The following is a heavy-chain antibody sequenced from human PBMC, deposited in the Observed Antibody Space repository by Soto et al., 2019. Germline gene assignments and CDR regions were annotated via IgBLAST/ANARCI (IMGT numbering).Heavy chain of an antibody. J-gene: IGHJ5*02. Sequence: GGSLRLSCAASGFTFSSYAMSWVRQAPGKGLEWVSAISGSGGSTYYADSVKGRFTISRDNSKNTLYLQMNSLRAEDTAVYYCATAYILTGYYTWFDPWGQGTLVTVSS. V-gene: IGHV3-23*01. CDR3: ATAYILTGYYTWFDP. D-gene: IGHD3-9*01. CDR2: ISGSGGST. CDR1: GFTFSSYA.